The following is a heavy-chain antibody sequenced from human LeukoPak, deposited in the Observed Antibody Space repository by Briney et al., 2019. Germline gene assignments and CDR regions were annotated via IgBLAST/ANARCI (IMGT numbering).Heavy chain of an antibody. CDR2: ISSSGGTK. CDR3: ARAHPSDY. Sequence: PGGSLRLSCSASGFTFSSYEMNWVRQAPAKGLEWLSYISSSGGTKYYADSVKGRFSISRDNAKNSLYLQMNSLSVEDTAVYYCARAHPSDYWGQGTLVTVSS. J-gene: IGHJ4*02. CDR1: GFTFSSYE. V-gene: IGHV3-48*03.